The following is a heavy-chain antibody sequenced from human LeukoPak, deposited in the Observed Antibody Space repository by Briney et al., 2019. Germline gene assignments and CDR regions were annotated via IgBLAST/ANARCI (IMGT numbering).Heavy chain of an antibody. D-gene: IGHD2-21*01. Sequence: GGSLRLSCAASGFTVSSNYMSWVRQAPGKGLEWVSVIYSGGSTYYADSVKGRFTISRDNSKNTLYLQMNSLRAEDTAVYYCAREYCGGDCYDYWGQGTLVTVSS. CDR2: IYSGGST. J-gene: IGHJ4*02. V-gene: IGHV3-53*01. CDR1: GFTVSSNY. CDR3: AREYCGGDCYDY.